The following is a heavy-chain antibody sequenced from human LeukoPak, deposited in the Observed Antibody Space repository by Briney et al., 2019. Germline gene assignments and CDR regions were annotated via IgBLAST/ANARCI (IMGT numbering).Heavy chain of an antibody. D-gene: IGHD5-18*01. CDR3: TAIPGYSYGPFDY. CDR1: GFAFGDYA. V-gene: IGHV3-49*03. Sequence: GGSLRLSCTASGFAFGDYALSWFRQAPGKGLEWVSFIGSKHYGGTIDYAASVRGRFTVSRDDSRHIAYLQLNNLRPDDTAVYYCTAIPGYSYGPFDYWGQGTRVTVSS. CDR2: IGSKHYGGTI. J-gene: IGHJ4*02.